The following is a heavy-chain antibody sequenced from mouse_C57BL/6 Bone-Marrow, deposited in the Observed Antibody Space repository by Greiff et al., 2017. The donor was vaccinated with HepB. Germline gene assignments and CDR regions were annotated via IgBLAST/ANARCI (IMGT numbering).Heavy chain of an antibody. J-gene: IGHJ1*03. Sequence: VQLKESGPGLAKPSQTLSLTCSVTGYSITSDYWNWIRKFPGNKLEYMGYISYSGSTYYNPSLKSRISITRDTSKNQYYLQLNSVTTVDTATYYCARERAWYYGSSYRWYFDVWGTGTTVTVSS. V-gene: IGHV3-8*01. CDR1: GYSITSDY. D-gene: IGHD1-1*01. CDR3: ARERAWYYGSSYRWYFDV. CDR2: ISYSGST.